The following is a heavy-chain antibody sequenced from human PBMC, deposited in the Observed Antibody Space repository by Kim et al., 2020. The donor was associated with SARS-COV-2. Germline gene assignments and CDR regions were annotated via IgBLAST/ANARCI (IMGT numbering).Heavy chain of an antibody. CDR3: ARGVSSAWTLRAWFDP. CDR1: GASISSSSC. J-gene: IGHJ5*02. V-gene: IGHV4-4*02. D-gene: IGHD3-22*01. Sequence: SETLSLTCVVSGASISSSSCWSWVRQPQGKGLEWIGEVDHSGTTSYNVSLKSRVTISVDKSKNQFSLRLNSVSAADTAVYYCARGVSSAWTLRAWFDPWGQGTLVTVSP. CDR2: VDHSGTT.